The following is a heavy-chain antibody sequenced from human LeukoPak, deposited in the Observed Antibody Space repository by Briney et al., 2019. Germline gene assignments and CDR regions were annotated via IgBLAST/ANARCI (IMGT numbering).Heavy chain of an antibody. D-gene: IGHD3-22*01. CDR3: ARDTYYYDSSGYYANFDY. Sequence: SETLSLTCTVSARSISSYYWSCIRQPAGKGREWIGRIYTSGSTNYHPSLKSRVTMSVDTSKNQFSLKLSSVTAADTAVYYCARDTYYYDSSGYYANFDYWGQGTLVTVSS. CDR2: IYTSGST. CDR1: ARSISSYY. V-gene: IGHV4-4*07. J-gene: IGHJ4*02.